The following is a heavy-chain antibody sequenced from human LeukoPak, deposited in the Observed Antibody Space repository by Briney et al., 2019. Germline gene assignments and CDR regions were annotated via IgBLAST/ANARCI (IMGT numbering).Heavy chain of an antibody. D-gene: IGHD6-13*01. V-gene: IGHV4-34*01. J-gene: IGHJ4*02. CDR1: GGSFSGYY. Sequence: PSETLSLTCAVYGGSFSGYYWSWIRQPPGKGLEWIVEINHSGSTNYNPPLKSRVTISVDTPKNQFTLKPSSVTAGDTAVYYCARGLTSSSWYSVVYWGQGTLVTVSS. CDR3: ARGLTSSSWYSVVY. CDR2: INHSGST.